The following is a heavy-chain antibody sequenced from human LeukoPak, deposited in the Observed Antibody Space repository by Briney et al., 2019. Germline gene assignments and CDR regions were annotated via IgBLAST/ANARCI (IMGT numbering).Heavy chain of an antibody. V-gene: IGHV3-48*03. J-gene: IGHJ6*02. CDR3: ASTSYGSGYYYYGMDV. Sequence: GGSLRLSCAASGFTFSSYEMNWVRQAPGEGLEWVSYISSSGSTIYYADSVKGRFTISRDNAKNSLYLQMNSLRAEDTAVYYCASTSYGSGYYYYGMDVWGQGTTVTVSS. CDR1: GFTFSSYE. D-gene: IGHD5-18*01. CDR2: ISSSGSTI.